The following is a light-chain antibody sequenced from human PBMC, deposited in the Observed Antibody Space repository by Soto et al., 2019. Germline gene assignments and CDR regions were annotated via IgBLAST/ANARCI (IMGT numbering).Light chain of an antibody. CDR3: QQYGSSPVS. V-gene: IGKV3-20*01. CDR2: GAS. CDR1: QSVSNNY. Sequence: EIVLTQSPGTLSLSPGERATVSCRASQSVSNNYLASYQQKPGQAHRFLMYGASSSATGTPDRVSGSGSGTDFTLTISRLEPDDYAVYYCQQYGSSPVSFGPGTKVDIK. J-gene: IGKJ3*01.